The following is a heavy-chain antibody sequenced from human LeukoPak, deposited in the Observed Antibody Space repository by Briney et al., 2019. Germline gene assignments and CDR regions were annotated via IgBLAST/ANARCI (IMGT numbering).Heavy chain of an antibody. J-gene: IGHJ4*02. V-gene: IGHV1-24*01. Sequence: ASVKVSCKVSGYSLTELSMHWVRQAPGKGLEWMGGFDPEDGETIYAQKFQGRVTMTEDTSTDTAYMELSSLRSEDAAVYYCACRDGYNWDYWGQGTLVTVSS. D-gene: IGHD5-24*01. CDR3: ACRDGYNWDY. CDR2: FDPEDGET. CDR1: GYSLTELS.